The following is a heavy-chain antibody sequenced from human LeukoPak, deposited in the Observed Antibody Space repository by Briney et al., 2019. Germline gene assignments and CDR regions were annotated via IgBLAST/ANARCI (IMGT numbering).Heavy chain of an antibody. CDR3: ATREEYYYDSSGYYDY. CDR1: GYTFTSYG. D-gene: IGHD3-22*01. CDR2: ISAYNGNT. V-gene: IGHV1-18*01. Sequence: ASVKVSCKASGYTFTSYGISWVRQAPGQGLEWMGWISAYNGNTNYAQKLQGRVTMTTDTSTSTAYMELRSLRSDDTAVYYCATREEYYYDSSGYYDYWGQGPWSPSP. J-gene: IGHJ4*02.